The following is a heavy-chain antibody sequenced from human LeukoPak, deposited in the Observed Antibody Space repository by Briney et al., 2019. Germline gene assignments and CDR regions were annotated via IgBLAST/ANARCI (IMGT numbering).Heavy chain of an antibody. CDR2: FYTDGRT. CDR1: GFSFNNNA. J-gene: IGHJ4*02. V-gene: IGHV3-66*01. Sequence: GGSLRLSCAASGFSFNNNAMSWVRQAPGKGLEWVSVFYTDGRTYYADSVRGRFIISRDNSKNTLYLQMNSLRAEDTAVYFCVRDGRGSNIHDSHDYWGQGTLVTVSS. D-gene: IGHD4-23*01. CDR3: VRDGRGSNIHDSHDY.